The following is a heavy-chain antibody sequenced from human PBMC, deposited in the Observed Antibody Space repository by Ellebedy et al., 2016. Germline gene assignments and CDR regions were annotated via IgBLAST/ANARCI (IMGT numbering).Heavy chain of an antibody. Sequence: SETLSLTXAVSDGSINAYYWNWIRQPPGNGLEWIGNIHYSGTTNYNPSLKSRFSISVDTSRNEFSLKVTSVAAADTAVYYCARDVSLYSSSPSFDFWGQGMLVTVSS. J-gene: IGHJ4*02. V-gene: IGHV4-59*01. CDR3: ARDVSLYSSSPSFDF. CDR1: DGSINAYY. CDR2: IHYSGTT. D-gene: IGHD3-22*01.